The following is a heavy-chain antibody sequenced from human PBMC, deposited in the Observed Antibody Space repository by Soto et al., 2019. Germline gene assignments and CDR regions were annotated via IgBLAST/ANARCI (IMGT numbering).Heavy chain of an antibody. CDR3: AKDKAAGASSLFDH. V-gene: IGHV3-23*01. D-gene: IGHD1-26*01. CDR1: GFIFSTYS. J-gene: IGHJ4*02. Sequence: GGSLRLSCEASGFIFSTYSMSWVRQAPGERLGWVAGISGNGGSTFYVDSVRGRFTISRDNSRNTLYLQMTSLRVEDTAVFYCAKDKAAGASSLFDHWGQGALVTVSS. CDR2: ISGNGGST.